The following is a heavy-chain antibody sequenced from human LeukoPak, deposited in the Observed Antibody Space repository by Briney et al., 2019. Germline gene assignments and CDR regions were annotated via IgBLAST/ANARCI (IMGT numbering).Heavy chain of an antibody. V-gene: IGHV3-23*01. J-gene: IGHJ4*02. CDR2: ISGSGGST. CDR3: AKFLTRWLVSFSVEY. D-gene: IGHD6-19*01. Sequence: GGSLRLSCAASGFTFSSYAMSWVRQPPGKGLEWVSGISGSGGSTYYADSVKGRFTIYRDKSKNTLYLQMNSLRAEDTAVYYCAKFLTRWLVSFSVEYWGQGTLVTVSS. CDR1: GFTFSSYA.